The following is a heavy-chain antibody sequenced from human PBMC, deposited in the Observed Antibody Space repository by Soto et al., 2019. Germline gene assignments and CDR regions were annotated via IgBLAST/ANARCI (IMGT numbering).Heavy chain of an antibody. CDR1: GFTFSNYW. CDR2: INTDGSTT. J-gene: IGHJ4*02. D-gene: IGHD3-16*01. Sequence: EVQLVDSGGGLVQPGGSLRLSCAASGFTFSNYWMHWVRQAPGKGPVWVSRINTDGSTTNYADSVKGRFTISRDNAKNTLYLQTNSLGAEDTAVYYCARDLGGYASHWGQGTLVTVSS. V-gene: IGHV3-74*01. CDR3: ARDLGGYASH.